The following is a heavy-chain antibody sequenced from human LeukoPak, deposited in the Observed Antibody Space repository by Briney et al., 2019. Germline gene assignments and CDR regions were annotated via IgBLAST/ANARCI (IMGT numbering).Heavy chain of an antibody. CDR3: ARVPSSPYRKTILGAFDI. J-gene: IGHJ3*02. Sequence: PSQTRSLTCTVSGGSISSGDYYWSWIRQHPGKGLEWIGYIYYSGSTYYNPSLKSRVTISVDTSKNQFSLKLSSVTAADTAVYYCARVPSSPYRKTILGAFDIWGQGTMVTVSS. CDR1: GGSISSGDYY. V-gene: IGHV4-31*03. D-gene: IGHD3-16*01. CDR2: IYYSGST.